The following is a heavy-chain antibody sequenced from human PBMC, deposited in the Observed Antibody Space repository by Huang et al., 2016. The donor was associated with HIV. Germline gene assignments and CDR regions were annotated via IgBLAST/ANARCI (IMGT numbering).Heavy chain of an antibody. Sequence: QVQLVQSGAEVKKPGASVKVSCKASGYTFSSFGISWVRQAPGQGLEWGGWISVYHGNTKFAQKFQGRLTMTTATSTSTAYMELRSLRSDDTAVYYCARGGGIQLWLLGYYYMDVWGNGTTVTVSS. J-gene: IGHJ6*03. CDR3: ARGGGIQLWLLGYYYMDV. CDR1: GYTFSSFG. CDR2: ISVYHGNT. D-gene: IGHD5-18*01. V-gene: IGHV1-18*01.